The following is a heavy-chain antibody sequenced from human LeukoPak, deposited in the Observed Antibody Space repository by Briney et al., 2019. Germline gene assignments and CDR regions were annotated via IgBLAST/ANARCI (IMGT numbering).Heavy chain of an antibody. CDR1: GGSISSSNW. CDR2: IYHSGST. CDR3: ARHRSGAYSYGVLDY. V-gene: IGHV4-4*02. Sequence: SGTLSLTCAVSGGSISSSNWWRWVRQPPGKGLEWIGEIYHSGSTNYNPSLKSRVTISVDKSKNQFSLKLSSVTAADTAVYSCARHRSGAYSYGVLDYWGQGTLVTVSS. D-gene: IGHD5-18*01. J-gene: IGHJ4*02.